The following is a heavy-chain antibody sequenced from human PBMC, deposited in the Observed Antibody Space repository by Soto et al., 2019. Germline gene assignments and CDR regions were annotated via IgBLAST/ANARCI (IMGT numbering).Heavy chain of an antibody. CDR3: ARWADYCSSTSCYFCGDYACAFDI. CDR1: GYTFTSYY. D-gene: IGHD2-2*01. V-gene: IGHV1-46*03. Sequence: ASVKVSCKASGYTFTSYYMHWVRQAPGQGLEWMGIINPSGGSTSYAQKFQGRVTMTRDTSTSTVYMELSSLRSEDTAVYYCARWADYCSSTSCYFCGDYACAFDISGQGTMVTVSS. J-gene: IGHJ3*02. CDR2: INPSGGST.